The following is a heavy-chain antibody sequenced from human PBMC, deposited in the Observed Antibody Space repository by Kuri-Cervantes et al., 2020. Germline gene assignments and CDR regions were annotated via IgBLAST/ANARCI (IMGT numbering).Heavy chain of an antibody. V-gene: IGHV3-30-3*01. J-gene: IGHJ4*02. CDR1: GFTFSSYA. CDR3: ARGAFLPRGVIGY. CDR2: ISYDGSNK. D-gene: IGHD3-10*01. Sequence: GESLKISCAASGFTFSSYAMHWARQAPGKGLEWVAVISYDGSNKYYADSVKGRFTISRDNSKNTLYLQMNSLRAEDTAVYYCARGAFLPRGVIGYWGQGTLVTVSS.